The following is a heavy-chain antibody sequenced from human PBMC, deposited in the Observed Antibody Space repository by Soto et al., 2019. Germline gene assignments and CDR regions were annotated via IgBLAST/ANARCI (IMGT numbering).Heavy chain of an antibody. J-gene: IGHJ3*01. CDR2: IYSGGST. CDR3: ATRPLLPGAP. CDR1: GFTFRCND. D-gene: IGHD3-22*01. Sequence: EVQLVESGGGLIQPGGSLRLSCAASGFTFRCNDMNWVRQAPGKGLEWVSLIYSGGSTYYADSVKGRFTISRDNSKNTLYLQMSSLRAEDTAVYYCATRPLLPGAPWGQGTMVTVSS. V-gene: IGHV3-53*01.